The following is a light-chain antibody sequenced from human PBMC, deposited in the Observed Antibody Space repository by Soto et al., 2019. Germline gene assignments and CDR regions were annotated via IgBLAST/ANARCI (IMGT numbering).Light chain of an antibody. CDR3: QQRSN. CDR2: DAS. V-gene: IGKV3-11*01. Sequence: EIVLTQSPATLSLSPGETATLSCRASQSVSSYLAWYQQKPGQAPRLLIYDASNRATGIPARFSGSGSGTDSTLTISSLEPEDFAVYYCQQRSNFGQGTRLE. J-gene: IGKJ5*01. CDR1: QSVSSY.